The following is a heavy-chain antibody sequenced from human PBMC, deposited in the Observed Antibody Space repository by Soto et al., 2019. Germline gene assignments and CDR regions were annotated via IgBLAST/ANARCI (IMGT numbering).Heavy chain of an antibody. CDR3: GRGRSGQIVVFY. CDR1: GYTFTSYG. J-gene: IGHJ4*02. D-gene: IGHD1-26*01. Sequence: ASVKVSCKASGYTFTSYGIHWVRQAPEQGPEWMGEIGPESGATRYAQKFQGRVTMTRDTSITTVYMELKNLSPDDTAVYYCGRGRSGQIVVFYWGQGTPVTVSS. V-gene: IGHV1-2*02. CDR2: IGPESGAT.